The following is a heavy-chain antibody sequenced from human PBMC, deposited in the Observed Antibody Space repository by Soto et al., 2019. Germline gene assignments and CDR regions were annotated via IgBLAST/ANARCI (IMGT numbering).Heavy chain of an antibody. CDR1: GGSISSGGYS. D-gene: IGHD3-22*01. V-gene: IGHV4-30-2*01. J-gene: IGHJ4*02. Sequence: SETLSLTCAVSGGSISSGGYSWSWIRQPPGKGLEWIGYIYHSGGTYYNPSLKSRVTISVDRSKNQFSLKLSSVTAADTAVYYCARDAGYYDSSGFDYWGQGTLVTVSS. CDR3: ARDAGYYDSSGFDY. CDR2: IYHSGGT.